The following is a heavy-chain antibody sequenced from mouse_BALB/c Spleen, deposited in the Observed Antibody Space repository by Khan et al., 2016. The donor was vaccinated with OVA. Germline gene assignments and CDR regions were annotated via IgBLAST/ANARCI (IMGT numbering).Heavy chain of an antibody. CDR1: GFSLTSHG. V-gene: IGHV2-9*02. J-gene: IGHJ2*01. CDR3: ARNREPDYFDY. Sequence: QVQLKESGPGLVAPSQSLSITCTVSGFSLTSHGVHWVRQPPGKGLEWLGVIWAGGSTNYNSAIMSRLSISKDSSKSQVFIKMNSLQTDDTAMYYCARNREPDYFDYWGQGTTLTVSS. CDR2: IWAGGST.